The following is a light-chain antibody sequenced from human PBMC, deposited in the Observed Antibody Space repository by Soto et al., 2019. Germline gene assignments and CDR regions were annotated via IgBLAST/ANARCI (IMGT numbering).Light chain of an antibody. J-gene: IGKJ4*01. Sequence: EIVLAQSPATLSLSPGERATLPCRASQSVGNFLAWYQHRPGQAPRLLILNASTRATGIPPRFSGSGSGTDFTLTISRLEPEDFAVYYCQQRRNWPLTFGGGTKVEIK. CDR2: NAS. CDR3: QQRRNWPLT. V-gene: IGKV3-11*01. CDR1: QSVGNF.